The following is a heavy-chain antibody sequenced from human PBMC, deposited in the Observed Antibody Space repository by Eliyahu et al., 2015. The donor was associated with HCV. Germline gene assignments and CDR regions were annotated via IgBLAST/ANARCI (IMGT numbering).Heavy chain of an antibody. CDR2: IYPRDSDT. D-gene: IGHD2-21*02. Sequence: IRGKGLEWMGLIYPRDSDTRYSPSFQGQVTISVDRSTTTAYLQWSSLKASDTAMYYCARRANCGGDCRPDYWGQGTQVTVS. V-gene: IGHV5-51*01. CDR3: ARRANCGGDCRPDY. J-gene: IGHJ4*02.